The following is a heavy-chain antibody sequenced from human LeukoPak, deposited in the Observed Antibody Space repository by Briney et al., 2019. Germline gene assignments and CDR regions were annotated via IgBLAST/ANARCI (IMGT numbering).Heavy chain of an antibody. J-gene: IGHJ4*02. V-gene: IGHV4-34*01. CDR2: INHSGST. Sequence: PSDTLSLTCIVSGDSISGYYWSWIRHPPGKALECIGEINHSGSTNYNPSLKSRVTISLDTSKNQFFMKPNSLTAADTAVYYCARGQGYSSSWYGKLIDYWGQGTLVTVSS. CDR1: GDSISGYY. D-gene: IGHD6-13*01. CDR3: ARGQGYSSSWYGKLIDY.